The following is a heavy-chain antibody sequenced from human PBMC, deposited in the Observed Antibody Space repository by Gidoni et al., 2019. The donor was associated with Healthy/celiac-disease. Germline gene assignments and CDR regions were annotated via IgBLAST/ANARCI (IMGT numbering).Heavy chain of an antibody. J-gene: IGHJ5*02. Sequence: LQLQESGPGLVKPSETLSLTCTVSGGSISSSSYYWGWIRQPPGKGLEWIGSIYYSGSTYYNPSLKSRVTISVDTSKNQFSLKLSSVTAADTAVYYCARNKIRIRQLARGYWFDPWGQGTLVTVSS. D-gene: IGHD6-6*01. CDR2: IYYSGST. CDR3: ARNKIRIRQLARGYWFDP. V-gene: IGHV4-39*01. CDR1: GGSISSSSYY.